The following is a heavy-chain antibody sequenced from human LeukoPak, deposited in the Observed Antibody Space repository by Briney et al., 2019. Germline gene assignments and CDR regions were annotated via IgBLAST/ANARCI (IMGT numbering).Heavy chain of an antibody. CDR1: GFTFSSYW. V-gene: IGHV3-7*03. CDR2: INHNGNVN. Sequence: GGSLRLSCAASGFTFSSYWMNWARQAPGKGLEWVASINHNGNVNYYVDSVKGRFTISRDNAKNSLYLQMSNLRAEDTAVYFWARGGGLDVWGQGATVTVSS. CDR3: ARGGGLDV. J-gene: IGHJ6*02. D-gene: IGHD3-16*01.